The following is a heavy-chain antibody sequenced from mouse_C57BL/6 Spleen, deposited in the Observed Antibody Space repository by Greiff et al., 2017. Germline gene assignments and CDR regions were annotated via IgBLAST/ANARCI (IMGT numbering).Heavy chain of an antibody. CDR2: IYPGSGNT. J-gene: IGHJ4*01. CDR1: GYTFTDYY. Sequence: VQLQQSGAELVRPGASVKLSCKASGYTFTDYYINWVKQRPGQGLEWIARIYPGSGNTYYNEKFKGKATLTAEKSSSTAYMQLSSLTSEDSAVYFCARDHGYYAMDYWGQGTSVTVSS. CDR3: ARDHGYYAMDY. V-gene: IGHV1-76*01.